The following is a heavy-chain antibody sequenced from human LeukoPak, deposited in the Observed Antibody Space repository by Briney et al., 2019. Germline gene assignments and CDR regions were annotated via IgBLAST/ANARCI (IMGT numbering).Heavy chain of an antibody. Sequence: GGSLRLSCAASGFTFSSYSMNWVRQAPGKGLEWVSSISSSSSYIYYADSVKGRFTISRDNAKNSLYLQMNSLRAEDTAVYYCARDRSARAKEDAFDIWGQGTMVTVSS. D-gene: IGHD4/OR15-4a*01. CDR1: GFTFSSYS. V-gene: IGHV3-21*01. CDR3: ARDRSARAKEDAFDI. J-gene: IGHJ3*02. CDR2: ISSSSSYI.